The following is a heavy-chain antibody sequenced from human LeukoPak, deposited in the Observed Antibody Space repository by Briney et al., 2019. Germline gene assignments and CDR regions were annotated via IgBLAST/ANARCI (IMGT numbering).Heavy chain of an antibody. V-gene: IGHV3-30*02. CDR1: GFTFSSYG. CDR3: VKDSTHFRVWDSYDTAGLNY. D-gene: IGHD3-22*01. J-gene: IGHJ4*02. Sequence: GGSLRLSCAASGFTFSSYGMHWVRQAPGKGLEWVAFIRYDGNNKYYADSVKGRFTVSRDNSKNTLYLQMNSLREDTAVYYCVKDSTHFRVWDSYDTAGLNYWGQGTLVTVSS. CDR2: IRYDGNNK.